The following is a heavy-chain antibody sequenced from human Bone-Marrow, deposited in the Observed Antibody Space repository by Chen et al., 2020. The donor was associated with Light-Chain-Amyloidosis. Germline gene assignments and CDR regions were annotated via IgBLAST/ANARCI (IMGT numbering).Heavy chain of an antibody. CDR1: SGYITNYY. Sequence: QVQLQESGPGLVRPSETLSLTCTVSSGYITNYYWTWIRQPPGKGLEWIGYIYFSGTTNYNPSLKSRVTISVDTSKNQFSLKLTSVTAADTAVYYCASSDYGSGSYYFDYWGQGSLVTVSS. V-gene: IGHV4-59*01. CDR2: IYFSGTT. D-gene: IGHD3-10*01. J-gene: IGHJ4*02. CDR3: ASSDYGSGSYYFDY.